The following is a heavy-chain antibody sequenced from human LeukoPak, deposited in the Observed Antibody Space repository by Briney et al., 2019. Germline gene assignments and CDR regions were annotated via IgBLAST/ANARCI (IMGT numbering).Heavy chain of an antibody. V-gene: IGHV3-48*04. CDR3: AREEDNADEYLREDY. D-gene: IGHD2-15*01. CDR2: ISSSSSTI. CDR1: GFTFSSYS. J-gene: IGHJ4*02. Sequence: PGGSLRLSCAASGFTFSSYSMNWVRQAPGKGLEWVSYISSSSSTIYYADSVKGRFTISRDNAKNSLYLQMNSLRAEDTAVYYCAREEDNADEYLREDYWGQGTLVTVSS.